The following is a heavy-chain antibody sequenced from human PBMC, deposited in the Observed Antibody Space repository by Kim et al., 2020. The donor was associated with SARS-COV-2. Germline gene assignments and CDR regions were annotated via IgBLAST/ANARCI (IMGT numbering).Heavy chain of an antibody. CDR2: T. D-gene: IGHD1-26*01. V-gene: IGHV4-34*01. J-gene: IGHJ4*02. CDR3: ARGDYYAKFDY. Sequence: TNYNPSLKSRVTISVDTSKNQFSLKLSSVTAADTAVYYCARGDYYAKFDYWGQGTLVTVSS.